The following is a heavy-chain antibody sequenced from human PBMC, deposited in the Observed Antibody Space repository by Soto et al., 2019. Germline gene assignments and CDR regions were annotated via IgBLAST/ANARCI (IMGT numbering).Heavy chain of an antibody. D-gene: IGHD3-16*02. CDR3: AKVSYDYIWGSYRYTTFDY. Sequence: GGSLRLSCAASGFTFSSYARSWVRQAPGKGLEWVSAISGSGGSTYYADSVKGRFTISRDNSKNTLYLQMNSLRAEDTAVYYCAKVSYDYIWGSYRYTTFDYWGQGTLVTVSS. V-gene: IGHV3-23*01. CDR2: ISGSGGST. J-gene: IGHJ4*02. CDR1: GFTFSSYA.